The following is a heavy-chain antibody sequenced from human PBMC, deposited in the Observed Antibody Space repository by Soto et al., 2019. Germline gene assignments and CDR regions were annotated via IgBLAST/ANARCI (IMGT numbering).Heavy chain of an antibody. V-gene: IGHV3-23*01. CDR1: GFTFSSYA. CDR3: AKATPKDFWSGYSHHPNFDY. CDR2: ISGSGGST. J-gene: IGHJ4*02. Sequence: GGSLRLSCAASGFTFSSYAMSWVRQAPGKGLEWVSAISGSGGSTYYSDSVKGRFTISRDNSKNTLYLQMNSLRAEDTAVYYCAKATPKDFWSGYSHHPNFDYWGQGTLVTVSS. D-gene: IGHD3-3*01.